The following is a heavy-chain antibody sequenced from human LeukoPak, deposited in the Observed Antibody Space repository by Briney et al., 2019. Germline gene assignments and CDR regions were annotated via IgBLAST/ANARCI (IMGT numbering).Heavy chain of an antibody. V-gene: IGHV3-23*01. D-gene: IGHD6-13*01. Sequence: QSGGSLRLSCAASGFSFSSYAIHWVRQAPGKGLEWVSGISGSGGNTYNADSVKGRFTISRDNSKNTLYLQMNSLRAEDTAVYYCARDLMGIAYRGAFYYWGQGTLVTVSS. CDR1: GFSFSSYA. J-gene: IGHJ4*02. CDR2: ISGSGGNT. CDR3: ARDLMGIAYRGAFYY.